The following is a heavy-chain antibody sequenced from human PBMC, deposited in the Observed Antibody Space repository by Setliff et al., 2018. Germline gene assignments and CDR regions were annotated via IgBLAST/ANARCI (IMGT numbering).Heavy chain of an antibody. D-gene: IGHD1-26*01. CDR1: GGSISSGNYY. Sequence: SETLSLTCTVSGGSISSGNYYWGWIRQPPGKGLEWIGSIYYSGSTYYNPSLKSRVTISVDTSKNHFSLKLSSVTAADTAVYYCARWGENSGRPDWRAFDIWGQGTMVTVSS. V-gene: IGHV4-39*07. J-gene: IGHJ3*02. CDR3: ARWGENSGRPDWRAFDI. CDR2: IYYSGST.